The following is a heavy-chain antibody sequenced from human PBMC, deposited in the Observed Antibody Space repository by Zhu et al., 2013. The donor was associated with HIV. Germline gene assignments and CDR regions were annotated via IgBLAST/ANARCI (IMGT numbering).Heavy chain of an antibody. Sequence: QVHLVQSGDEVKKPGASVKVSCKASGYIFTSYGISWVRQAPGQGLEWMGWISAKHGNTTYNQNFQGRLTMTTDISASTAYLELRSLRSADTAVYYCARDRRYCNGFAAIWDSRHYHWGQGTLVIVSS. J-gene: IGHJ4*02. CDR2: ISAKHGNT. CDR3: ARDRRYCNGFAAIWDSRHYH. CDR1: GYIFTSYG. V-gene: IGHV1-18*01. D-gene: IGHD2-15*01.